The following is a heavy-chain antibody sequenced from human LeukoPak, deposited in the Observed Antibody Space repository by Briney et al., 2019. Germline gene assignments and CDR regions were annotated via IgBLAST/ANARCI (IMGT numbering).Heavy chain of an antibody. CDR2: IYYSGST. D-gene: IGHD6-13*01. Sequence: KTSETLSLTCTVSGGSISSYYWSWIRQPPGKGLEWIGYIYYSGSTNYNPSLKSRVTISVDTSKNQLSLKLSSVTAADTAVYYCARDHATSSSWYGHGYWGQGTLVTVSS. V-gene: IGHV4-59*12. CDR1: GGSISSYY. CDR3: ARDHATSSSWYGHGY. J-gene: IGHJ4*02.